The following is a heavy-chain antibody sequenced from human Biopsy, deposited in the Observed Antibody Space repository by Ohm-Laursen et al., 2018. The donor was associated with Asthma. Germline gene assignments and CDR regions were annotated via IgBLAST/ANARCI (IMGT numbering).Heavy chain of an antibody. CDR1: GFNFDDFA. CDR2: TTWNSGSR. J-gene: IGHJ6*02. V-gene: IGHV3-9*01. D-gene: IGHD5/OR15-5a*01. Sequence: SLRLSCAASGFNFDDFAMHWVRQAPGKGLEWVAATTWNSGSRVYAVSVKGRFTISRDNAQNSPYLHMNGLKPEDTAVYYCAKPLNTYNFYAYDVWGQGTTVVVSS. CDR3: AKPLNTYNFYAYDV.